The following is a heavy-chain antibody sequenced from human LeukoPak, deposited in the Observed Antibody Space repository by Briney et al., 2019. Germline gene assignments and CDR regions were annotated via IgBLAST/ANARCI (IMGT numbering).Heavy chain of an antibody. CDR2: IYYSGST. D-gene: IGHD3-22*01. Sequence: PSETLSLTCTVSGGSISSYYWSWIRQPPGKGLEWIGYIYYSGSTYYNPSLKSRVTISVDTSKNQFSLKLSSVTAADTAVYYCARGLGGYYDSSGYSSPWGQGTLVTVSS. V-gene: IGHV4-59*12. CDR3: ARGLGGYYDSSGYSSP. CDR1: GGSISSYY. J-gene: IGHJ5*02.